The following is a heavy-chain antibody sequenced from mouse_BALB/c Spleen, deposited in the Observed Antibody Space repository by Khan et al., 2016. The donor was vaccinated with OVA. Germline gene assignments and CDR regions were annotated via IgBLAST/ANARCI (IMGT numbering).Heavy chain of an antibody. Sequence: QVQLQQSGAELARPGASVKMSCKASGYTFTSNTMHWIKQRPGQGLEWIGYINPRSDYTIYNQRFKDKATLTADISSSNAYMQLSSLTSDDAAVYYCARRTTGYAMDYWGQGTSVTVSS. J-gene: IGHJ4*01. CDR3: ARRTTGYAMDY. CDR2: INPRSDYT. CDR1: GYTFTSNT. V-gene: IGHV1-4*01. D-gene: IGHD2-14*01.